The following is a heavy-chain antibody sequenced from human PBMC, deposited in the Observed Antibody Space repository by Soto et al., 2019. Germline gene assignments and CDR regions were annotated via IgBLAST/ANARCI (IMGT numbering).Heavy chain of an antibody. CDR1: GFTFSSYA. CDR2: ISGSGGST. J-gene: IGHJ4*02. Sequence: EVQLLESGGGLVQPGGSLRLSCAASGFTFSSYAMSWVRQAPGKGLEWVSAISGSGGSTYYADSVKGRFTISRDNSKNTLYLQMNSLGAEDTAVYYCAKVDVVVVAAISYFDYWGQGTLVTVSS. CDR3: AKVDVVVVAAISYFDY. V-gene: IGHV3-23*01. D-gene: IGHD2-15*01.